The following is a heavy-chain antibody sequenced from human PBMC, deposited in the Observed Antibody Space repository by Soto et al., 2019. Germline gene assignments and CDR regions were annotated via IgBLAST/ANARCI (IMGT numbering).Heavy chain of an antibody. CDR2: ISGSGGST. J-gene: IGHJ4*02. D-gene: IGHD1-1*01. CDR3: ANRGWDGTPIGFDY. CDR1: GFTFTSNA. V-gene: IGHV3-23*01. Sequence: EVQLLESGGGLVQPGGSLRPSFAASGFTFTSNAMSWVRQAPGRGREWVSAISGSGGSTYYADSVKGRFTISRDNSKNTLYLQMNSLRAEDTAVYYCANRGWDGTPIGFDYWGQGTLVTVSS.